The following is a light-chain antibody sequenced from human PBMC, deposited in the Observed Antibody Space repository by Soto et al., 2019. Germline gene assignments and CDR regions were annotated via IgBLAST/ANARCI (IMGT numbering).Light chain of an antibody. CDR2: GAS. CDR3: QQYNDWRT. V-gene: IGKV3-15*01. Sequence: EVVMTQSPATLSVSPGERATLSCSASQSVSTNLAWYQQKPGQTPRLLIYGASTRATGIPARFSGSGSGTDFTLTISSLQSEDFAIYYCQQYNDWRTFGQGTKVESK. J-gene: IGKJ1*01. CDR1: QSVSTN.